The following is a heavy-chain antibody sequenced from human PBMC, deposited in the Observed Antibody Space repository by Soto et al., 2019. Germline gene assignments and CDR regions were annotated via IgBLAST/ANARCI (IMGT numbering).Heavy chain of an antibody. CDR3: AIRHDSTSYINY. D-gene: IGHD3-22*01. CDR1: GASLSSSYH. CDR2: IYYSVNT. V-gene: IGHV4-39*01. J-gene: IGHJ4*02. Sequence: SETRSLTCTVSGASLSSSYHWVWLRQPPGKGLEWIVTIYYSVNTYYNPSLKSRVTISVDPSKKQFSLKLSSVTVADTAVYYCAIRHDSTSYINYWGQGALVTVS.